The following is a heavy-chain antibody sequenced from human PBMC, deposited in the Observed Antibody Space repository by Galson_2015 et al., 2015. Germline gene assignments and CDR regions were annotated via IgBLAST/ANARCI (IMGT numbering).Heavy chain of an antibody. CDR2: INAGNGNT. D-gene: IGHD3-3*01. Sequence: SVKVSCKASGYIFTTYAIHWVRQAPGQGLEWMGWINAGNGNTKYSQNFQGRVTITRDTSASTAYMELSSLKSEDTAVYYCARSGYDFWSGFPDYWGQGTLVTVSS. CDR3: ARSGYDFWSGFPDY. J-gene: IGHJ4*02. CDR1: GYIFTTYA. V-gene: IGHV1-3*01.